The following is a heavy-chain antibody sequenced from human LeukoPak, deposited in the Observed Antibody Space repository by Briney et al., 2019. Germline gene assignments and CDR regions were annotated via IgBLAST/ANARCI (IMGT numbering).Heavy chain of an antibody. CDR3: ARDLGYSSSSEGLDY. D-gene: IGHD6-6*01. V-gene: IGHV1-69*05. CDR1: GGTFSSYA. CDR2: IIPIFGTA. Sequence: ASVKVPCKASGGTFSSYAISWVRQAPGQGLEWMGGIIPIFGTANYAQKFQGRVTITTDESTSTAYMELRSLRSEDTAVYYCARDLGYSSSSEGLDYWGQGTLVTVSS. J-gene: IGHJ4*02.